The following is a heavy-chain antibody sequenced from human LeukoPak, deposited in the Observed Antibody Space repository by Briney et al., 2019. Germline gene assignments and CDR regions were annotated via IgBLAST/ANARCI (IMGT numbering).Heavy chain of an antibody. CDR3: ARTARLPNS. J-gene: IGHJ4*02. D-gene: IGHD6-25*01. CDR1: GGSLNNYY. Sequence: PSETLSLTCTVSGGSLNNYYWTWLRQPPGKRLEWIGYIYYSGTTSYNPSLESRVTISLDTSKNQFSLKLSSVTAADTAIYSCARTARLPNSWGQGTLVTVSS. V-gene: IGHV4-59*01. CDR2: IYYSGTT.